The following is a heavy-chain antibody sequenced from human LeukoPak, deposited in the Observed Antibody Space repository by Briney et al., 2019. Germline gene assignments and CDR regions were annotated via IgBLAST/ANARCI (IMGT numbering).Heavy chain of an antibody. CDR1: GGSISSYY. CDR2: IYYSGST. CDR3: ARGGGYSGYVNYYYGMDV. V-gene: IGHV4-59*01. D-gene: IGHD5-12*01. Sequence: KPSGTLSLTCTVSGGSISSYYWSWIRQPPGKGLEWIGYIYYSGSTNYNPSLKSRVTISVDTSKNQFSLKLSSVTAADTAVYYCARGGGYSGYVNYYYGMDVWGQGTTVTVSS. J-gene: IGHJ6*02.